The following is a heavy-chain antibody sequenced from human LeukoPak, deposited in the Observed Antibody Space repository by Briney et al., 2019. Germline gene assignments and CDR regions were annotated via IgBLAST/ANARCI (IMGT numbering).Heavy chain of an antibody. CDR2: IHYSGST. CDR1: GGSISSGDYY. J-gene: IGHJ6*02. Sequence: KSSETLSLTCTVSGGSISSGDYYWSWIRQHPGKGLEWIGNIHYSGSTYYNPSLKSRVTISGDTSKNQFSLKLSSVTAADTAVYYCARDETVGPAAMPHYYGMDVWGQGTTVTVSS. V-gene: IGHV4-31*03. D-gene: IGHD2-2*01. CDR3: ARDETVGPAAMPHYYGMDV.